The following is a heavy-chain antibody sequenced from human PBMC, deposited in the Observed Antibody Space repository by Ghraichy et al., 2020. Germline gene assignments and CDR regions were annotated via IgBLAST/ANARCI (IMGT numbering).Heavy chain of an antibody. J-gene: IGHJ6*02. D-gene: IGHD5-24*01. CDR1: GGTFSSYA. Sequence: SVKVSCKASGGTFSSYAISWVRQAPGQGLEWMGRIIPILGIANYAQKFQGRVTITADKSTSTAYMELSSLRSEDTAVYYCARDGRWLQIRADYYYYGMDVWGQGTTVTVSS. CDR2: IIPILGIA. V-gene: IGHV1-69*04. CDR3: ARDGRWLQIRADYYYYGMDV.